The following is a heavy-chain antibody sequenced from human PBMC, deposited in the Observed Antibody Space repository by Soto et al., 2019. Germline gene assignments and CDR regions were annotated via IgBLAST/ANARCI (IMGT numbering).Heavy chain of an antibody. Sequence: QVQLVESGGGLVKPGGSLRLSCEASGFTFSDYYMSWIRQAPGKGLEWVSYLSSSGSSIYYADSVMGRFTMSRDNAKNSLYLQMNGLSAEDTAVYYCAREVAAADSYWYFDLWGRGTPVTVSS. D-gene: IGHD6-13*01. J-gene: IGHJ2*01. CDR2: LSSSGSSI. CDR1: GFTFSDYY. V-gene: IGHV3-11*01. CDR3: AREVAAADSYWYFDL.